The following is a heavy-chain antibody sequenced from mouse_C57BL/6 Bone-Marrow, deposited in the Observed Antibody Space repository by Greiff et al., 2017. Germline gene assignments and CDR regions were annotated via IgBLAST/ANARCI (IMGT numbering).Heavy chain of an antibody. CDR2: ISSGGSYT. V-gene: IGHV5-6*01. CDR3: ATRVFYCGSRGYFDV. Sequence: EVQLVESGGDLVKPGGSLKLSCAASGFTFSSYGMSWVRQTPDQRLEWVATISSGGSYTYYPDSVKGRFTISRDNAKNTLYLQMSRLKSEDTAMYYGATRVFYCGSRGYFDVWGTGTTVTVSS. J-gene: IGHJ1*03. CDR1: GFTFSSYG. D-gene: IGHD1-1*01.